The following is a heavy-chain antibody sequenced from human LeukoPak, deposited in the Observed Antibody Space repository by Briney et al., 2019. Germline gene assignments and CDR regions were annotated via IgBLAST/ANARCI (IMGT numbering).Heavy chain of an antibody. CDR2: ISSSGNTT. J-gene: IGHJ4*02. V-gene: IGHV3-48*04. CDR3: ARDGGSAWFLDY. Sequence: PGGSLRLSCAASGFTFSTYGMNWVRQAPGKGLEWVSYISSSGNTTYNADSVKGRFSITRDNAKNSLYLQMNSLRAEDTAVYYCARDGGSAWFLDYWGQGTLVTVSS. D-gene: IGHD6-19*01. CDR1: GFTFSTYG.